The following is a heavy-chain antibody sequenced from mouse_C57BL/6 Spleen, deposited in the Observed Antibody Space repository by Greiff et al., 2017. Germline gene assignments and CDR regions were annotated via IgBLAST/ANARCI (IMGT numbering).Heavy chain of an antibody. D-gene: IGHD1-1*01. CDR1: GYTFTSYW. Sequence: EVQLQQPGTELVKPGASVKLSCKASGYTFTSYWMHWVKQSPEKSLEWIGEINPSTGGTTYHQTFKAKATLTVDKSSSTAYMQLKSLTSGDTAVYYCARDDCGSGAWFAYWGQGTLVTVSA. V-gene: IGHV1-42*01. CDR3: ARDDCGSGAWFAY. J-gene: IGHJ3*01. CDR2: INPSTGGT.